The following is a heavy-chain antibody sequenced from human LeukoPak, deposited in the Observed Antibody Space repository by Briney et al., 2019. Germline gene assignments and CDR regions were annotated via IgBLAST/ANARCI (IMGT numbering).Heavy chain of an antibody. CDR2: IYYSGST. CDR1: GGSISSGGYY. CDR3: ARVGSYGYDY. Sequence: SETLSLTCTVSGGSISSGGYYWSWIRQPPGKGLEWIGYIYYSGSTNYNPSLKSRVTISVDTSKNQFSLKLSSVTAADTAVYYCARVGSYGYDYWGQGTLVTVSS. J-gene: IGHJ4*02. V-gene: IGHV4-61*08. D-gene: IGHD5-18*01.